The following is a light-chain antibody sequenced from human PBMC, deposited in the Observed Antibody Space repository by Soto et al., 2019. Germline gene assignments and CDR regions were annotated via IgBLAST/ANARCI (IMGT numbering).Light chain of an antibody. V-gene: IGKV3-20*01. Sequence: EIVLTQSPGTLSLSPGERATLSCRASQKISSRYLAWYLQKPGQAPRFLIYGASSRATGIPDRFSGSGSGTDFTLTINRLEPEDFAVYYCQQYGGTPPITFGQGTRLEIK. CDR3: QQYGGTPPIT. CDR2: GAS. J-gene: IGKJ5*01. CDR1: QKISSRY.